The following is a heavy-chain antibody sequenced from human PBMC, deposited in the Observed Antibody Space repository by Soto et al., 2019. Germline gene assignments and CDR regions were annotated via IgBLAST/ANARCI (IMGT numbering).Heavy chain of an antibody. CDR3: AHIHINFCYCRRDL. CDR1: GVAVTRKGIS. D-gene: IGHD1-20*01. Sequence: FSGVAVTRKGISVGWIRQPPGKALEWLALIYWDDDKRYSPSLKSRLTITKDTSKNQVVLTMTNMDPVDTATYYCAHIHINFCYCRRDLGGQGTPVPVS. J-gene: IGHJ6*02. CDR2: IYWDDDK. V-gene: IGHV2-5*02.